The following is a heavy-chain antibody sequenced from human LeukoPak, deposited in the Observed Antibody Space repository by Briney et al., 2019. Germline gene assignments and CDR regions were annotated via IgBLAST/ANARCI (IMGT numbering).Heavy chain of an antibody. CDR2: ISSSGHT. D-gene: IGHD2-2*01. Sequence: PSQTLSLTCTVSGGSISNSVYYWGWIRQPAGKGLEWIGRISSSGHTNYNPSLKSRVTISVDTSKNQFSLKLSSVTAADRGMYYCAGDDCSSSSCYLFRWGQGTLVTVSS. CDR1: GGSISNSVYY. CDR3: AGDDCSSSSCYLFR. J-gene: IGHJ1*01. V-gene: IGHV4-61*02.